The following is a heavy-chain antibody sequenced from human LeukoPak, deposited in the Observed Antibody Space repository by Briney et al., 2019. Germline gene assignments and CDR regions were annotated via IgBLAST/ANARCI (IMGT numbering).Heavy chain of an antibody. CDR1: GFTFSSYG. V-gene: IGHV3-33*06. CDR2: IWYDGSNK. Sequence: GGSLRLSCAASGFTFSSYGMHWVRQAPGKGLEWVAVIWYDGSNKYYAGSVKGRFTISRDNSKNTLYLQMNSLRAEDTAVYYCAKTPNPPYYFDYWGQGTLVTVSS. J-gene: IGHJ4*02. CDR3: AKTPNPPYYFDY. D-gene: IGHD2-15*01.